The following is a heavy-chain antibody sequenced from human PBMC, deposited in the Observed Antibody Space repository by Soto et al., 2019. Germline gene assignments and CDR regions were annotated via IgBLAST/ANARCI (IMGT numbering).Heavy chain of an antibody. Sequence: GGSLRLSCAASGFTFSSYGMHWVRQAPGKGLEWVAVIWYDGSNKYYADSVKGRFIISRDNSKNTLYLQMNSLRAEDTAVYYCARVAGWANAFDIWGQGTMVTVSS. D-gene: IGHD6-19*01. CDR3: ARVAGWANAFDI. CDR1: GFTFSSYG. V-gene: IGHV3-33*01. CDR2: IWYDGSNK. J-gene: IGHJ3*02.